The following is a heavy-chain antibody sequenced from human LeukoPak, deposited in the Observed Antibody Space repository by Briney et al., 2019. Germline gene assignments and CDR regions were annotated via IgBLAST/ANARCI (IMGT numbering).Heavy chain of an antibody. J-gene: IGHJ4*02. Sequence: PGGSLRLSCAASRFTLSSYSMSWVRQAPGKGLEWVANIKQDGSEKYYVDSVKGRFTISRDNAKNSLYLQMNSLRAEDTAVYYCARDPWYSSSWYLGLGWGQGTLVTVSS. CDR1: RFTLSSYS. D-gene: IGHD6-13*01. V-gene: IGHV3-7*01. CDR2: IKQDGSEK. CDR3: ARDPWYSSSWYLGLG.